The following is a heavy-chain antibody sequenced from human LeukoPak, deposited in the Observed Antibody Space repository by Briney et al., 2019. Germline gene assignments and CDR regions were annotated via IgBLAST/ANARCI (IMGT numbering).Heavy chain of an antibody. CDR3: ARVRTAFFDP. CDR2: IQEDGSVK. CDR1: GFTFSSYW. J-gene: IGHJ5*02. D-gene: IGHD3-3*02. V-gene: IGHV3-7*01. Sequence: PGGSLRLSCAASGFTFSSYWMSWVRQAPGKGLEWVGSIQEDGSVKYYVDSVKGRFTVSRDNAKNSLYLQMNSLRAEDTAVYFCARVRTAFFDPWGRGTLVTVSS.